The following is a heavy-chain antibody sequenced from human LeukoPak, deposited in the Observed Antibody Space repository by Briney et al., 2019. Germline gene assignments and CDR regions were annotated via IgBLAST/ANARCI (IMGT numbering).Heavy chain of an antibody. CDR2: MNPNSGNT. V-gene: IGHV1-8*01. CDR1: GYTFTSYD. Sequence: GASVKVSCKASGYTFTSYDINCVRQATGQGLEWMGWMNPNSGNTGYAQKFQGRVTMTRNTSISTAYMELSSLRSEHTAVYYCARDSSSSDGYYYYMDVWGKGTTVTVSS. D-gene: IGHD6-6*01. J-gene: IGHJ6*03. CDR3: ARDSSSSDGYYYYMDV.